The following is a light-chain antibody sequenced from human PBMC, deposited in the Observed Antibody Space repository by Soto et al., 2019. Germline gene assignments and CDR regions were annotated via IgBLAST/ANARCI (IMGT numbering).Light chain of an antibody. CDR3: QQYDTYWT. Sequence: DIQMTQSPSTLSASVGDRVTITCRASQSILSWLAWYQHKPGKDPNLLIYDASSLESGVPSRFSGSRSGTEFPLTISSLQPDDTATYYCQQYDTYWTFGQGTKVDIK. CDR1: QSILSW. V-gene: IGKV1-5*01. J-gene: IGKJ1*01. CDR2: DAS.